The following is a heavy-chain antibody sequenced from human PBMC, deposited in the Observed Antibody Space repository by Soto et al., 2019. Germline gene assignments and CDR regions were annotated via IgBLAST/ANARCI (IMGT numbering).Heavy chain of an antibody. Sequence: QVQLVESGGGVVQPGRSLRLSCAASGFTFSSYGMHWVRQAPGRGLEWVAVISYDESNKYYADSVKGRFTISRDNSKNTLYLQMNSLRAEDTAVYYCAKVVITKWLRQIDYWGQGTLVTVSS. CDR3: AKVVITKWLRQIDY. V-gene: IGHV3-30*18. D-gene: IGHD5-12*01. J-gene: IGHJ4*02. CDR1: GFTFSSYG. CDR2: ISYDESNK.